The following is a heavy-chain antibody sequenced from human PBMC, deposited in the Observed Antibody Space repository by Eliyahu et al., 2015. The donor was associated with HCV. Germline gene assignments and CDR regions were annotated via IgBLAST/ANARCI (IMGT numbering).Heavy chain of an antibody. V-gene: IGHV3-66*01. Sequence: EVQLVESGGGLVQPGGSLRLPCAASGFTVXSNYMSWVRPGPGTGLEGVSVIXSGGSTYYADSVKGRFTISRDNSKNTLYLQMNSLRAEDTAVYYCARGEGAQEDAFDIWGQGTMVTVSS. J-gene: IGHJ3*02. CDR3: ARGEGAQEDAFDI. D-gene: IGHD1-26*01. CDR1: GFTVXSNY. CDR2: IXSGGST.